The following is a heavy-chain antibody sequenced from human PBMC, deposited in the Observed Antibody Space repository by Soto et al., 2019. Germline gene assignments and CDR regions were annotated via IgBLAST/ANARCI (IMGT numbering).Heavy chain of an antibody. CDR2: ISAYNGNT. V-gene: IGHV1-18*01. CDR3: ARDSSPFPWPLSSGWSGV. Sequence: QVQLVQSGAEVKKPGASVKVSCKASGYTFTSYGISWVRQAPGQGLEWMGWISAYNGNTNYAQKLQGRVTMTTDTSTSTAYMELRSLRSDDTAVYYCARDSSPFPWPLSSGWSGVWGQGTLVTVSS. D-gene: IGHD6-19*01. J-gene: IGHJ4*02. CDR1: GYTFTSYG.